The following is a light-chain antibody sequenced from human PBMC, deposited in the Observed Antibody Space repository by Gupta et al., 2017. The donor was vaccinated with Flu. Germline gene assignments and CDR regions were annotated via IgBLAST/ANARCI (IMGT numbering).Light chain of an antibody. V-gene: IGLV3-9*01. J-gene: IGLJ2*01. CDR3: QVWASGTVV. Sequence: SYELTQPLSVSLALGQTATITGGGKSFGSSNVNWYQQKPGQAPVLVIYRDDSRPSGIPERLSGSVSGNTATLTIRGAQVGDEADYFCQVWASGTVVFGGGTKLTVV. CDR1: SFGSSN. CDR2: RDD.